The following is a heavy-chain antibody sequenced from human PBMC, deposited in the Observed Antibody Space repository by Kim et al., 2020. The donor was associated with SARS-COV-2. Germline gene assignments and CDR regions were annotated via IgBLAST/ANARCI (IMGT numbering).Heavy chain of an antibody. CDR1: SDSMSSYY. J-gene: IGHJ4*02. Sequence: SETLSLTCNVSSDSMSSYYWSWIRQVPGKGLEWIGYIFYGGSTKYNPSLKSRVTLSWDTSRNQFSLHLTSVLDADTAVYYCARSEGRASWHQFDYWGQGT. CDR2: IFYGGST. V-gene: IGHV4-59*01. CDR3: ARSEGRASWHQFDY.